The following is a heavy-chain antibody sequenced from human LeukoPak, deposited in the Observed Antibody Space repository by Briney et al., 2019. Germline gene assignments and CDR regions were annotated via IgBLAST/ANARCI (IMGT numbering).Heavy chain of an antibody. CDR3: AKTTAGYSSGRYPGWPIDY. J-gene: IGHJ4*02. CDR2: IIGSGGYT. D-gene: IGHD6-19*01. CDR1: GFTFRSYA. Sequence: GSLRLSCAASGFTFRSYAIYWVRQAPGKGLESVSGIIGSGGYTHFADSVKGRFTIYRDNSKNTVFLQMDSLRAEDTAVYYCAKTTAGYSSGRYPGWPIDYWGQGTLVTVSS. V-gene: IGHV3-23*01.